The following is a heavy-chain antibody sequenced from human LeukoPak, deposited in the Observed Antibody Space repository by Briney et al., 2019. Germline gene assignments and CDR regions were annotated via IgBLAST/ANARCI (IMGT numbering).Heavy chain of an antibody. CDR2: IDYSGST. J-gene: IGHJ4*02. Sequence: PSETLSLTCTVSGGAISIYYWMWIRQPPGKGLEWIGYIDYSGSTNYNPSLKSRVTISVDTSKNQSSFTFSSVTAADTAVYYCARLDSSNWRLEYWGQGTLVTVSS. V-gene: IGHV4-59*08. D-gene: IGHD6-13*01. CDR1: GGAISIYY. CDR3: ARLDSSNWRLEY.